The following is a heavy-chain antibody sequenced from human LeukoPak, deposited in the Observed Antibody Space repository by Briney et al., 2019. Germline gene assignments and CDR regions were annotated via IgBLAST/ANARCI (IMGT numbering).Heavy chain of an antibody. CDR3: AIIDYYDSSGYPNEGGY. CDR2: IIPIFGIA. CDR1: GGTFSSYA. Sequence: SVKVSCKASGGTFSSYAISWVRQAPGQGLERMGRIIPIFGIANYAQKFQGRVTITADKSASTAYMELSSLRSEDTAVYYCAIIDYYDSSGYPNEGGYWGQGTLVTVSS. J-gene: IGHJ4*02. D-gene: IGHD3-22*01. V-gene: IGHV1-69*04.